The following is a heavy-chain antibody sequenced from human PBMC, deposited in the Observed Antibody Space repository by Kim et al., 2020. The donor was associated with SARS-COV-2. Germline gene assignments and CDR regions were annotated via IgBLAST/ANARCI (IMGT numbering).Heavy chain of an antibody. CDR3: ASGKRTIFGVVTIPTFDY. J-gene: IGHJ4*02. CDR1: GGSISSYY. D-gene: IGHD3-3*01. CDR2: IYYSGST. V-gene: IGHV4-59*13. Sequence: SETLSLTCTVSGGSISSYYWSWIRHPPGKGLEWIGYIYYSGSTNYNPSLKSRVTISVDTSKNQFSLKLSSVTAADTAVYYCASGKRTIFGVVTIPTFDYWGQGTLVTVSS.